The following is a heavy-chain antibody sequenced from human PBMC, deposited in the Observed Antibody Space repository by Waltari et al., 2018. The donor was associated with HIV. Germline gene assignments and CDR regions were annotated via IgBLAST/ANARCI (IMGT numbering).Heavy chain of an antibody. J-gene: IGHJ3*02. CDR3: MKGSPGASLNAFEI. CDR2: ILYDGSSK. Sequence: QVQLVESGGGVVQPGRSLRLSCAASGFTFSSYGRHWVRQAPGKGLEWVAVILYDGSSKYYADSVKGRFTVSRDNSKNTLYLQMNSLRAEDTAVFYCMKGSPGASLNAFEIWGQGTMVTVSS. V-gene: IGHV3-30*18. CDR1: GFTFSSYG.